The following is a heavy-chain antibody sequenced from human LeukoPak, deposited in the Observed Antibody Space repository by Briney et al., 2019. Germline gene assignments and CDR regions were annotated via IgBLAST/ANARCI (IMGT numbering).Heavy chain of an antibody. CDR3: ARDLGDGDYAFDI. Sequence: PSETLSLTCTVSGGSISSYYWSWIRQPPGKGLEWIGYIYYSGITNYNPSLKSRVTISVDTSKNQFSLKLSSVTAADTAVYYCARDLGDGDYAFDIWGQGTMVTVSS. CDR2: IYYSGIT. V-gene: IGHV4-59*01. D-gene: IGHD4-17*01. J-gene: IGHJ3*02. CDR1: GGSISSYY.